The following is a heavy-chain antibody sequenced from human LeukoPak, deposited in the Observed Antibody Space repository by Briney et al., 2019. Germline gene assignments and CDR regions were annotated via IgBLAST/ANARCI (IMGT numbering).Heavy chain of an antibody. CDR1: GVSISSSNSY. V-gene: IGHV4-39*01. J-gene: IGHJ5*02. CDR3: ARRWGTMVRGVITNWFDP. Sequence: SETLSLTCTVSGVSISSSNSYWGWIRQPPGKGLEWIGSIYYTGNTYYNPSLKSRVTISVDTSKNQFSLKLSSVTAADTAVYYCARRWGTMVRGVITNWFDPWGQGTLVTVSS. CDR2: IYYTGNT. D-gene: IGHD3-10*01.